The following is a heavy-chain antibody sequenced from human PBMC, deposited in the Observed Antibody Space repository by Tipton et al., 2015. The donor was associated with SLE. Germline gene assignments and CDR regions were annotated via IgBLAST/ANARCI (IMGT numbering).Heavy chain of an antibody. Sequence: GSLRLSCAASGFTFSSYWMSWVRQAPGKGLEWVANIKQDGSEKYYVDSVKGRFTISRDNAKNSLYLQMDSLRAEDTAVYYCAREIVVVTYSGWFDPWGQGTLVTVSS. D-gene: IGHD2-21*02. J-gene: IGHJ5*02. V-gene: IGHV3-7*03. CDR2: IKQDGSEK. CDR3: AREIVVVTYSGWFDP. CDR1: GFTFSSYW.